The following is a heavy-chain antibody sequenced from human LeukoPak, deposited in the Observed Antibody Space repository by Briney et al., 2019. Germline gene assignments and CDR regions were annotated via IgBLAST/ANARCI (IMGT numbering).Heavy chain of an antibody. Sequence: SETLSLTCTVSGGSISSYYWSWIRQPPGKGLEWIGYIYYSGSTNYNPSLKSRVTISVDTSKNQFPLKLSSVTAADTAVYYCARARTDAYQLLWLDYWGQGTLVTVSS. D-gene: IGHD2-2*01. CDR2: IYYSGST. J-gene: IGHJ4*02. CDR1: GGSISSYY. CDR3: ARARTDAYQLLWLDY. V-gene: IGHV4-59*01.